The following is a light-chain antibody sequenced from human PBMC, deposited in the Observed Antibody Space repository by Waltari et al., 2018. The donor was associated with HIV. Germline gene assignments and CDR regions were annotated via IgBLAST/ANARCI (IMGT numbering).Light chain of an antibody. J-gene: IGLJ3*02. CDR2: NNN. Sequence: QPMLTQPPSASGIPGQRVTISCSGTISNIGKNTVNWYQQFPGTAPKLLISNNNPRPSGVPDHFSGSKSVASASLAIRGPQSEDGADYYCASWDDRLSGQGVFGGGTRLTVL. V-gene: IGLV1-44*01. CDR1: ISNIGKNT. CDR3: ASWDDRLSGQGV.